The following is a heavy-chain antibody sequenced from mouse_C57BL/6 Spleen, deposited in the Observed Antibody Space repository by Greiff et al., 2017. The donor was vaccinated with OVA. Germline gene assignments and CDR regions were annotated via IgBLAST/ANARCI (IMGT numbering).Heavy chain of an antibody. D-gene: IGHD2-4*01. CDR2: INPNNGGT. J-gene: IGHJ3*01. CDR1: GYTFTDYN. V-gene: IGHV1-22*01. Sequence: VQLQQSGPELVKPGASVTMSCKASGYTFTDYNMHWVKQSHGKSLEWIGYINPNNGGTSYNQKFKGKATLTVNKSSSTAYMELRSLTSEDSAVYYCARTQSDYDRFAYWGQGTLVTVSA. CDR3: ARTQSDYDRFAY.